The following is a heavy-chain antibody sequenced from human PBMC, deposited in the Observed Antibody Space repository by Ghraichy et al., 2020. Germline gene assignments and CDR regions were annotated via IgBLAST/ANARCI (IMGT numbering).Heavy chain of an antibody. CDR3: ASYDIVATRVDY. CDR2: IYYSGST. Sequence: SEPLSLTCTVSGGSISSYYWSLIRQPPGKGLEWIGYIYYSGSTNYNPSLKSRVTISVDTAKNQFSLKLSSVTAADTAVYYCASYDIVATRVDYWGQGTLVTVSS. V-gene: IGHV4-59*01. J-gene: IGHJ4*02. CDR1: GGSISSYY. D-gene: IGHD5-12*01.